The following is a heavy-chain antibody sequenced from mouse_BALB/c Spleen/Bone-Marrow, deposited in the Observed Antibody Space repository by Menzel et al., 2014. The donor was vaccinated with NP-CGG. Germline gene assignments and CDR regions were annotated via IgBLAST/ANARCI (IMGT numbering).Heavy chain of an antibody. Sequence: EVQLVESGGGLVQPGGSLRLSCATSGFTFSDFYMEWVRQPPGKRLEWIAARRNKANDYTKEYSASVKGRFIVSRDTSQSILYLQMNALRAEDTAIYYCARYTYPGYFDVWGAGTTVTVSS. CDR2: RRNKANDYTK. CDR1: GFTFSDFY. V-gene: IGHV7-1*02. CDR3: ARYTYPGYFDV. D-gene: IGHD5-1*01. J-gene: IGHJ1*01.